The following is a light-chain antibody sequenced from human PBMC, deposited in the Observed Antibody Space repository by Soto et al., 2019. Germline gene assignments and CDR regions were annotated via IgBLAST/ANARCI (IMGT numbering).Light chain of an antibody. CDR2: GAS. CDR1: QSVSSN. V-gene: IGKV3D-15*01. Sequence: EIVMTQSPAALSVSPGERSTLSCRASQSVSSNLAWYQQKPGQAPRLLIYGASTRATGIPARFRGSGSGTEFTLTISSLQSEDLEVYYCQQYKNWPITFGQGTRLEIK. J-gene: IGKJ5*01. CDR3: QQYKNWPIT.